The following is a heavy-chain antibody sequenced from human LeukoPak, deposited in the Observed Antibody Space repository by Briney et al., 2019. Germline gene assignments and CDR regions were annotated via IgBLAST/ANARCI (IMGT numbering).Heavy chain of an antibody. V-gene: IGHV5-51*01. CDR1: GYSFTSYW. D-gene: IGHD6-19*01. Sequence: GESLKISCKGSGYSFTSYWIGWVRQMPGKGLEWMGIIYPSDSDTRYSPSFQGQVTISADKSISTAYRQWSSQKASDTAMYYGGRVGWSTNDFDYWGQGTLATVSS. CDR2: IYPSDSDT. J-gene: IGHJ4*02. CDR3: GRVGWSTNDFDY.